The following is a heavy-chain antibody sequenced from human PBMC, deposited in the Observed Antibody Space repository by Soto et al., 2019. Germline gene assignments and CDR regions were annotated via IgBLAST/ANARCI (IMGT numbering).Heavy chain of an antibody. CDR2: IYYSGST. V-gene: IGHV4-31*03. J-gene: IGHJ3*02. D-gene: IGHD3-22*01. CDR3: ARRGMIVVARDAFDI. CDR1: GGSISSGGYY. Sequence: QVQLQESRPGLVKPSQTLSLTCTVSGGSISSGGYYWSWIRQHPGKGLEWIGYIYYSGSTYYNPSLKSRVTISVDTSKNQFSLKLSSVTAADTAVYYCARRGMIVVARDAFDIWGQGTMVTVSS.